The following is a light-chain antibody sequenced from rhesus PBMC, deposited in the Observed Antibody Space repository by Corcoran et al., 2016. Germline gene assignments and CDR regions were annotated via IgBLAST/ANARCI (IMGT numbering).Light chain of an antibody. J-gene: IGKJ1*01. CDR3: QHNFGTPWA. CDR1: DNVNKY. Sequence: DIQMTQSPSSLSASVGDRVTITCRTSDNVNKYLNWYQQKPGKAPKLLIYKASILQTGVPSRFSGSGSGTVYTFTISSLQSEDVATYYCQHNFGTPWAFGQGTKVE. CDR2: KAS. V-gene: IGKV1-74*01.